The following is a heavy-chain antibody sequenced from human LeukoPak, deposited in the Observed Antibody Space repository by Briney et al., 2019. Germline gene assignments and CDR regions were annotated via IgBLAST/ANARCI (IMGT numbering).Heavy chain of an antibody. J-gene: IGHJ4*02. V-gene: IGHV1-2*02. CDR2: INPNSGGT. CDR1: GYTFTGYY. D-gene: IGHD3-10*01. CDR3: ASTRMVRGVITHDY. Sequence: ASVKVSCKASGYTFTGYYMHWVRQAPGQGLEWMGWINPNSGGTNYAQKFQGRVTMTRDTSISTAYMELSRLRSDDTAVYYCASTRMVRGVITHDYWGQGTLVTVSS.